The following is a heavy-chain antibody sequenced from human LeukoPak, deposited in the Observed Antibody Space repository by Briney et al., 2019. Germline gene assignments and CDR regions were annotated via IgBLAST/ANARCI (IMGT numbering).Heavy chain of an antibody. CDR1: GFTFSSYS. Sequence: GGSLRLSCAASGFTFSSYSMNWVRQAPGKGLEWVSSISSSSSYIYYADSVKGRFTISRDNAKNSLYLQMNSLRAEDTAVYYCNSGITIFGVVNGYWGQGTLVTVSS. J-gene: IGHJ4*02. D-gene: IGHD3-3*01. CDR2: ISSSSSYI. CDR3: NSGITIFGVVNGY. V-gene: IGHV3-21*01.